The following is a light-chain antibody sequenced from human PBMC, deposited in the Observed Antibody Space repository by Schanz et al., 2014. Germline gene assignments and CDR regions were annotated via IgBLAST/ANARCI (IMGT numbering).Light chain of an antibody. Sequence: EIVMTQSPATLSVSPGERATLSCRASQSVSSILAWYQQKPGQAPRLLIYGASSRAAGIPDRFSGGGSGTDFTLTISSLEPEDFAVYYCQQYHDWPPLTFGGGTKVEI. J-gene: IGKJ4*01. CDR3: QQYHDWPPLT. V-gene: IGKV3D-15*01. CDR1: QSVSSI. CDR2: GAS.